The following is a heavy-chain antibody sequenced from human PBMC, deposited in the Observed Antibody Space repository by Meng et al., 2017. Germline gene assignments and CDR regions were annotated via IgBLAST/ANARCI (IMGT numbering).Heavy chain of an antibody. D-gene: IGHD3-16*01. CDR3: ERTRGDYYFDY. V-gene: IGHV4-61*01. CDR1: GDSVTVGSHY. J-gene: IGHJ4*02. CDR2: IDYGGST. Sequence: VQLQESGPGRVRPSETLSLPCTVSGDSVTVGSHYWSWIRQPPGKGLEWIGYIDYGGSTSYNPSLRSRVTISVDTSNNQFSLKLSSVTAADTAVFYCERTRGDYYFDYWGQGTLVTVSS.